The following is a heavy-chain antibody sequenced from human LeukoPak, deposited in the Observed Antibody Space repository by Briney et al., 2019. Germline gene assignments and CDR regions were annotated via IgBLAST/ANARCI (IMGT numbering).Heavy chain of an antibody. J-gene: IGHJ5*02. CDR2: INPNSGGT. D-gene: IGHD2-15*01. Sequence: GASVKVSCKASGYTFTGYYMHWVRQAPGQGLEWMGWINPNSGGTNYAQKFQGRVTMTRDTSISTAYMELSGLRSDDTAVYYCARDWGRDSKMVVAANNWFDPWGQGTLVTVSS. CDR1: GYTFTGYY. CDR3: ARDWGRDSKMVVAANNWFDP. V-gene: IGHV1-2*02.